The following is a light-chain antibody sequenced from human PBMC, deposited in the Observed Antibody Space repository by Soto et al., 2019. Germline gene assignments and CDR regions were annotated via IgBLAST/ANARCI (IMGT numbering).Light chain of an antibody. Sequence: IVMTQSPATVSVSPGERATLSCRASQSLNRDLAWYQQRPGQAPRLLIYGASSRATGIPDRFSGSGSGTDFTLTISRLEPEDFAVYYCQQYGSSPPWTFGQGTKVDIK. CDR3: QQYGSSPPWT. CDR2: GAS. V-gene: IGKV3-20*01. CDR1: QSLNRD. J-gene: IGKJ1*01.